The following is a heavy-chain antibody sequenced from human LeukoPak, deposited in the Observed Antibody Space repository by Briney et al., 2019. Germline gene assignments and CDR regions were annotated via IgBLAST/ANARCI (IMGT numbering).Heavy chain of an antibody. J-gene: IGHJ4*02. CDR2: INPNSGGT. CDR3: ARDNGEMAGLDY. CDR1: GYTFTGYY. D-gene: IGHD6-19*01. V-gene: IGHV1-2*02. Sequence: ASVKVSCKASGYTFTGYYMHWVRQAPGQGLEWMGWINPNSGGTNYAQKFQGRVTMTRDTSISTAYMELNRLRSDDTAVYYCARDNGEMAGLDYWGQGTLVTVSS.